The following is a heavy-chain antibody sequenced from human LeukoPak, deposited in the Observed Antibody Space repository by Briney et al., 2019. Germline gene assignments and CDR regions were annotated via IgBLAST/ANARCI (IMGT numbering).Heavy chain of an antibody. CDR2: INPSGGST. CDR1: GYTFTSYY. D-gene: IGHD6-19*01. Sequence: GASVKVSCKASGYTFTSYYMHWVRQAPGQGLEWMGIINPSGGSTSYAQKFQGRVTMTRDTSTSTAYMELRSLRSDDTAVYYCARERRLISIAVARGSDGEIDYWGQGTLVTVSS. V-gene: IGHV1-46*01. CDR3: ARERRLISIAVARGSDGEIDY. J-gene: IGHJ4*02.